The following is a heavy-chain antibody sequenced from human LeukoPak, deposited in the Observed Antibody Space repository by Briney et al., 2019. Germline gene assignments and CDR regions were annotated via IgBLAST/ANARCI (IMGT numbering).Heavy chain of an antibody. CDR3: ERGPPPRAPKPIDY. J-gene: IGHJ4*02. V-gene: IGHV3-7*01. Sequence: GGSLRLSCAASGFTFSSYWMSWVRQAPGKGLEWVANIKQDGSEKYYVDSVKGRFTISRDNAKNSLYLQMNSLRAEDTAVYYCERGPPPRAPKPIDYWGQGTLVTVSP. CDR2: IKQDGSEK. D-gene: IGHD1-26*01. CDR1: GFTFSSYW.